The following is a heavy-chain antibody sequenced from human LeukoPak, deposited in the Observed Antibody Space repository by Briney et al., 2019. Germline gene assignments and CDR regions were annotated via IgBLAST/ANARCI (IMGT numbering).Heavy chain of an antibody. Sequence: PSETLSLTCTVSGGSISSYYWGWIRQPPGKGLEWIGSIYYSGSTYYKPSLESRVTISVDTSKNQFSLKLSSVTAADSADYYCARILTMVRGVAPYYYMDVWGKGTTVTVSS. CDR1: GGSISSYY. CDR2: IYYSGST. CDR3: ARILTMVRGVAPYYYMDV. D-gene: IGHD3-10*01. J-gene: IGHJ6*03. V-gene: IGHV4-39*01.